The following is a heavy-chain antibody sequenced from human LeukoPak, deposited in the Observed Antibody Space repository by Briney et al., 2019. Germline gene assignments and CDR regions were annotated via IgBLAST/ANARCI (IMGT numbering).Heavy chain of an antibody. CDR2: IVVGSGNT. CDR3: ARGLMTTVTIQPYYYYMDV. J-gene: IGHJ6*03. D-gene: IGHD4-17*01. Sequence: SVKVSCKASGFTFTSSAMQWVRQARGQRLEWIGWIVVGSGNTNYAQKFQERVTITRDMSTSTAYMELSSLRSEDTAVYYCARGLMTTVTIQPYYYYMDVWGKGTTVTVSS. CDR1: GFTFTSSA. V-gene: IGHV1-58*02.